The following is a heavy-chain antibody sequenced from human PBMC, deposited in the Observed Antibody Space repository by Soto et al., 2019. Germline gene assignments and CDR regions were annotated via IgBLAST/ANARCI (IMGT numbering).Heavy chain of an antibody. CDR1: GFSLSTSGVG. CDR2: IYWDDDK. Sequence: QITLKESGPTLVKPTQTLTLTCTFSGFSLSTSGVGVGWIRQPPGKALEWLALIYWDDDKRYSPSLKSRLTITEATSKNQVVLTMTNMDPVDTATYSCAHSLAASTYSAYEPINSFDYWGQGTLVTVSS. V-gene: IGHV2-5*02. CDR3: AHSLAASTYSAYEPINSFDY. J-gene: IGHJ4*02. D-gene: IGHD5-12*01.